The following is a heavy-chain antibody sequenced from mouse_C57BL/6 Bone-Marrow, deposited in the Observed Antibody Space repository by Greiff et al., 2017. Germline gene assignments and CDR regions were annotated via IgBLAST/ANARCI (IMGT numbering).Heavy chain of an antibody. J-gene: IGHJ3*01. D-gene: IGHD2-13*01. CDR2: IDPEDGET. CDR3: ARGPYSCDTAY. CDR1: GFNITGYS. Sequence: EVQLVESGAELVKPGASVKLSCTASGFNITGYSMHWVKQRTEQGLEWIGRIDPEDGETKYAQKVQGKATITADTSSNTAYLQLSSLTSEDSAVYYCARGPYSCDTAYWGQGTLVTVSA. V-gene: IGHV14-2*01.